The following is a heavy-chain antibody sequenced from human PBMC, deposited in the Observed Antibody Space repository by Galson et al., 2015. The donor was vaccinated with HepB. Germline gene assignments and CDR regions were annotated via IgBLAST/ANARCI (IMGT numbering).Heavy chain of an antibody. Sequence: SLRLSCAASGFTFSSYAMHWVRQAPGRGLEYVSAISSNGGTTYYADSVRGRFTISRDNSKNTLSLQMSSLRADDTAVYYCVKGGREYRGYAFDFWGQGTLVTVSS. CDR2: ISSNGGTT. CDR1: GFTFSSYA. CDR3: VKGGREYRGYAFDF. J-gene: IGHJ4*02. V-gene: IGHV3-64D*06. D-gene: IGHD5-12*01.